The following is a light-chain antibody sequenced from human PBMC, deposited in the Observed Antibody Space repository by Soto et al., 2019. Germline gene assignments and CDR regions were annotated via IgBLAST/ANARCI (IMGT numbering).Light chain of an antibody. V-gene: IGKV1-17*01. CDR1: RGIRNA. Sequence: DIQMTQSPSSLSASVGDRVTITCRASRGIRNALVWYQQKPGKAPKRLIYAASSLQSGVPSRFSGTGSGTEFTLTINSLQPEDFATYYCLQHNSLPLTFGQGTKLEIK. CDR3: LQHNSLPLT. CDR2: AAS. J-gene: IGKJ2*01.